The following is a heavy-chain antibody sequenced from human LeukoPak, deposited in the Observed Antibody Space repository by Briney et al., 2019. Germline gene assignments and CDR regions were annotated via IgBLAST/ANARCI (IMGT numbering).Heavy chain of an antibody. V-gene: IGHV1-69*05. D-gene: IGHD1-26*01. J-gene: IGHJ4*02. Sequence: GASVKVSCKASGGTFSSYAINWVRQAPGQGLEWMGGIIPIFGTANYAQKFQGRVTITTDELTSTAYMEMSSLRPEDTAVYYCARVFARGGEISGSYYYYWGQGTLVTVSS. CDR3: ARVFARGGEISGSYYYY. CDR1: GGTFSSYA. CDR2: IIPIFGTA.